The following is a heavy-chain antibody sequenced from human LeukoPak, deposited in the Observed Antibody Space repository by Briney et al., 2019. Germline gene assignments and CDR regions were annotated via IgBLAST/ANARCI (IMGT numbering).Heavy chain of an antibody. CDR2: IKQDGSEK. D-gene: IGHD3-22*01. V-gene: IGHV3-7*01. CDR3: ATDREDYDSSGYYLSDAFDI. CDR1: GFTFSSHC. J-gene: IGHJ3*02. Sequence: GGSLRLSCEASGFTFSSHCMSWVRQTPGKGLEWVANIKQDGSEKYYVDSVKGRFTISRDNAKNSLYLQMDSLRVEDTAVYYCATDREDYDSSGYYLSDAFDIWGQGTMVTVSS.